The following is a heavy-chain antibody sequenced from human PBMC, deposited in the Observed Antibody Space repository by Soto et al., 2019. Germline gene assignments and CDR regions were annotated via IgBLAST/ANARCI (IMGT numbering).Heavy chain of an antibody. D-gene: IGHD2-2*01. CDR3: AKDRAHTSSKGSYFAY. CDR2: ISYDGSNK. J-gene: IGHJ4*02. Sequence: GGSLRLSCAASGFTFSSYGMHWVRQAPGKGLEWVAVISYDGSNKYYADSVKGRFTISRDNSKNTLYLQMNSLRAEDTAVYYCAKDRAHTSSKGSYFAYWGQGTLVTVAS. CDR1: GFTFSSYG. V-gene: IGHV3-30*18.